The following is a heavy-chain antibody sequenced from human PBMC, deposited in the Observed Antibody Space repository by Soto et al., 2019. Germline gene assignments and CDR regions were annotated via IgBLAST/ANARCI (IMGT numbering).Heavy chain of an antibody. J-gene: IGHJ6*04. Sequence: VGSLRLSCASSVFTFSSYAMSWVRHSPGKGLEWVSAISGSGGSTYYADSVKGRFTISRDNSKNTLYLQMNSLRAEDTAVYYCANLGGCNGVSCYSSFYYGMDVWGEGTTVTGCS. CDR3: ANLGGCNGVSCYSSFYYGMDV. CDR1: VFTFSSYA. V-gene: IGHV3-23*01. CDR2: ISGSGGST. D-gene: IGHD2-15*01.